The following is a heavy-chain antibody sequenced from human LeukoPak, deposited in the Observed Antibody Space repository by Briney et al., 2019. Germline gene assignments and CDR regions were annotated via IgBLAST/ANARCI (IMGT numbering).Heavy chain of an antibody. CDR2: INPNSGGT. J-gene: IGHJ4*02. D-gene: IGHD3-10*01. CDR1: GYIFTGYN. V-gene: IGHV1-2*02. CDR3: ARAYSELLWFGEWGY. Sequence: ASVKVSCKASGYIFTGYNMHWVRQAPGQGPEWMGWINPNSGGTNSAQKFQGRVTMTRDTSISTAYMELSRLRSDDTAVYYCARAYSELLWFGEWGYWGQGTLVTVSS.